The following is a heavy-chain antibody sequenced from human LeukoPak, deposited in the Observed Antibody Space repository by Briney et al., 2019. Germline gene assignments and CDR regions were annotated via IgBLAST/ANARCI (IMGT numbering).Heavy chain of an antibody. Sequence: SETLSLTCTVSGGSINNYYWSWIRQPPGKGLEWIGYIYYSGRTNYNPSLKSRVTMSVATSNNQFSLMLTSVTAADTAMYYCARHSGASPHYFDYWGQGALVTVSA. CDR1: GGSINNYY. D-gene: IGHD1-26*01. CDR2: IYYSGRT. V-gene: IGHV4-59*08. CDR3: ARHSGASPHYFDY. J-gene: IGHJ4*02.